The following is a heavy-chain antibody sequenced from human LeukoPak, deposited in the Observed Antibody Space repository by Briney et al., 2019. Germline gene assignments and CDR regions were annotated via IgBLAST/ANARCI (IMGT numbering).Heavy chain of an antibody. CDR1: GFTFNNYW. J-gene: IGHJ4*02. D-gene: IGHD3-3*01. V-gene: IGHV3-7*01. CDR3: ARSFLEWSFDY. CDR2: GNQDGSDK. Sequence: GGSLRLSCAASGFTFNNYWMNWVRQAPGKGLEWAANGNQDGSDKYYVDSLKGRFTISRDNAKNSLYLQMNSLRAEDTAVYYCARSFLEWSFDYWGQGTLVTVSS.